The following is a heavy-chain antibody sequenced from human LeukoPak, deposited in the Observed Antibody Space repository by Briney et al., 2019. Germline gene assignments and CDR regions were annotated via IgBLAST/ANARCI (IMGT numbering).Heavy chain of an antibody. Sequence: SETLSLTCTVSGGSIRTFYWSWLRQPAGKGLEWIGRIFTSGSTNYNPSLKSRVTMSVDTSKHHFSLKLSSVTTADTALHYRGIEWVLESGDAFDIWGQGTMVTVSS. CDR3: GIEWVLESGDAFDI. V-gene: IGHV4-4*07. CDR1: GGSIRTFY. CDR2: IFTSGST. J-gene: IGHJ3*02. D-gene: IGHD3-22*01.